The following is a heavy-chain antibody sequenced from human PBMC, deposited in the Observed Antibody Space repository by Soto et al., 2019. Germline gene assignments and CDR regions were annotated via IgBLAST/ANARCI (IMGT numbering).Heavy chain of an antibody. CDR2: IYPADSET. J-gene: IGHJ6*02. CDR3: TRSAAIYGMDV. Sequence: GESLKISCQGSGFTFANSWIAWVRHMPGKGLEWMGIIYPADSETRYSPSFQGQVTISADRSISTAYLRWSSLKASDTAMYYCTRSAAIYGMDVWGQGTTVTVSS. CDR1: GFTFANSW. D-gene: IGHD3-3*01. V-gene: IGHV5-51*01.